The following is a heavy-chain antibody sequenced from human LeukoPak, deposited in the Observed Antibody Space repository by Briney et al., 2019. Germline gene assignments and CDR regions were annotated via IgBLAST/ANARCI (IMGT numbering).Heavy chain of an antibody. D-gene: IGHD6-19*01. J-gene: IGHJ6*03. CDR2: IIPIFGTA. CDR1: GGTFSSYA. CDR3: ARDRYSSGWPIYYYYYYYMDV. Sequence: SVKVSCKASGGTFSSYAISWVRQAPGQGLEWMGGIIPIFGTANYAQKFQGRVTITADESTSTAYMELRSLRSDDTAVYYCARDRYSSGWPIYYYYYYYMDVWGKGTAVTISS. V-gene: IGHV1-69*13.